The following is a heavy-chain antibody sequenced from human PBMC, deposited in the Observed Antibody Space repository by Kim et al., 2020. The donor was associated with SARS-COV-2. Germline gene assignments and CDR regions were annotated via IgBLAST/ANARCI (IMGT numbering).Heavy chain of an antibody. CDR2: IYPDDSDT. Sequence: GESLKISCKGSGYSFTSYWIGWVRQMPGKGLEWMGIIYPDDSDTRYSPSFQGQVTISADKSISTAYLQWSSLKASDTAMYYCARSRTVAGVGFRYYYYYGMDVWGQGTTVTVSS. V-gene: IGHV5-51*01. J-gene: IGHJ6*02. D-gene: IGHD6-19*01. CDR3: ARSRTVAGVGFRYYYYYGMDV. CDR1: GYSFTSYW.